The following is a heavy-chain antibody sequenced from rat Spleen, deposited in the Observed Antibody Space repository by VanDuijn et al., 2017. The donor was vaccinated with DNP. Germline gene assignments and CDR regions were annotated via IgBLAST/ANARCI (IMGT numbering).Heavy chain of an antibody. CDR2: ISTGGDDT. CDR1: GFTFRNYG. Sequence: EVQLVESGGGLVQPGRSLTLSCAASGFTFRNYGMAWVRQAPTKGLEWVASISTGGDDTYYRDSVKGRFTISRDNAKNTQYLQMDSLRSEDTATYYCARPMDYYSGGFAYWGQGTLVTVSS. D-gene: IGHD1-1*01. V-gene: IGHV5S13*01. CDR3: ARPMDYYSGGFAY. J-gene: IGHJ3*01.